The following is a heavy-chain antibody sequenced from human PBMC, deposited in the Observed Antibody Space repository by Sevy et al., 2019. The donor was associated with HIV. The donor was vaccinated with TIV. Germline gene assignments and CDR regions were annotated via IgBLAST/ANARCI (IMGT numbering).Heavy chain of an antibody. V-gene: IGHV3-48*02. D-gene: IGHD6-19*01. CDR2: ISSSSSTI. CDR1: GFTFSSYS. Sequence: GGSLRLSCAASGFTFSSYSMNWVRQAPGKGLEWVSYISSSSSTIYYADSVKGRFTISRDNAKNSLNLQMNSLRDEDTAVYYCAREFRIAVAGTYYYYYGMDVWGQGTTVTVSS. CDR3: AREFRIAVAGTYYYYYGMDV. J-gene: IGHJ6*02.